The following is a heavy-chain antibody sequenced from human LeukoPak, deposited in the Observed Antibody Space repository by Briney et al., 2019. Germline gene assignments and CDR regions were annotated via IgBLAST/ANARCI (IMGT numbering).Heavy chain of an antibody. Sequence: ASVKVSCKASGYTFTGYYMHWVRQAPGQGLEWMGWINPNSGGTNYAQKFQGRVTMTRDTSISTAYMELSRLRSDDTAVYYCARDVIVGATRVDLFDYWGQGTLVTVSS. V-gene: IGHV1-2*02. CDR1: GYTFTGYY. D-gene: IGHD1-26*01. J-gene: IGHJ4*02. CDR3: ARDVIVGATRVDLFDY. CDR2: INPNSGGT.